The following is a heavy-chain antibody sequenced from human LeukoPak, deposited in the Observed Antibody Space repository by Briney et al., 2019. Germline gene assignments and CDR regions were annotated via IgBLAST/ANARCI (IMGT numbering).Heavy chain of an antibody. CDR3: AKDRRDASGSFLDY. J-gene: IGHJ4*02. CDR2: ISYDGSNK. D-gene: IGHD3-10*01. V-gene: IGHV3-30*18. CDR1: AFTFSTFG. Sequence: PGGSLTLSCAASAFTFSTFGMHWFRQAPGKGLEWVAVISYDGSNKYYADSVKGRFTISRENSKNTLYLQMNGLRAEDTAVYYCAKDRRDASGSFLDYWGQGTLVTVSS.